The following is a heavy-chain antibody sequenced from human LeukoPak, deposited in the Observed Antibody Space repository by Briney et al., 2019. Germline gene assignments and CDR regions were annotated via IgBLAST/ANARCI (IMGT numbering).Heavy chain of an antibody. V-gene: IGHV3-30*02. Sequence: PGGSLRLSCAVSGFTFTSYGMHWVRQAPGRGRGWVAFIRYDGSNKYYADSVKGRFTISRDNSKNTLYLQMNSLRAEDTAVYYCAKDRQWELVFGYWGQGTLVTVSS. D-gene: IGHD1-26*01. CDR1: GFTFTSYG. CDR3: AKDRQWELVFGY. J-gene: IGHJ4*02. CDR2: IRYDGSNK.